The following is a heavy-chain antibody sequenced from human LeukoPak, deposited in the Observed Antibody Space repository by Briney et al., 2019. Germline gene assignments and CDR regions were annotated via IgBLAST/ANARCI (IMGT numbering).Heavy chain of an antibody. Sequence: PGRSLRLSCAASGFTFSSYGMHWVRQAPGKGLEWVAVISYDGSNKYYADSVKGRFTISRDNSKNTLYLQMNSLRAEDTAVYYCAKGVAGSSGFDYWGQGTLVTVSS. CDR2: ISYDGSNK. V-gene: IGHV3-30*18. CDR3: AKGVAGSSGFDY. D-gene: IGHD6-19*01. J-gene: IGHJ4*02. CDR1: GFTFSSYG.